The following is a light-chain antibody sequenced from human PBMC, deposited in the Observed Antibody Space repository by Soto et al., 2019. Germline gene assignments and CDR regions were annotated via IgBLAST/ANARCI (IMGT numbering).Light chain of an antibody. CDR3: QQSSNIPWP. CDR2: SAS. V-gene: IGKV1-39*01. Sequence: DIQMTQSPSSLSASVGDSVTITCRTSQHVDRYLSWYQQIPGRAPKLLIYSASSLVSGVPPRFRGSASGTDFPLTISSLQREDFATYYCQQSSNIPWPFVQGTKVEMK. CDR1: QHVDRY. J-gene: IGKJ1*01.